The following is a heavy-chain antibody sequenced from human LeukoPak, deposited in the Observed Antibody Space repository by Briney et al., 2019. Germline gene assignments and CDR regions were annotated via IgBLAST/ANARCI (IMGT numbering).Heavy chain of an antibody. CDR2: FDPEDGET. D-gene: IGHD1-26*01. CDR1: GYTLTELS. V-gene: IGHV1-24*01. J-gene: IGHJ4*02. CDR3: ATNGRIVGATPFDY. Sequence: ASVKVSCKVSGYTLTELSMHWVRQAPGKGLEWMGGFDPEDGETIYAQKFQGRVTMTEDTSTDTAYMELSSLRSEDTAVYYCATNGRIVGATPFDYWGQGTLVTVSS.